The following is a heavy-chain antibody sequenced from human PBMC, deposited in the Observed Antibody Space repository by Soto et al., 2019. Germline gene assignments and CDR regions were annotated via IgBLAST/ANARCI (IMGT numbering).Heavy chain of an antibody. CDR1: GFTFSIHS. Sequence: GGSLRLSCEASGFTFSIHSMNWVRQAPGKGLAWVSYISSSSSTIYYADSVKGRFTISRDNAKQSLYLQMDSLRDEDTALYYCARRIPMPEVVTPSGFNFWGRGNLVTVSA. J-gene: IGHJ4*02. CDR3: ARRIPMPEVVTPSGFNF. D-gene: IGHD3-22*01. V-gene: IGHV3-48*02. CDR2: ISSSSSTI.